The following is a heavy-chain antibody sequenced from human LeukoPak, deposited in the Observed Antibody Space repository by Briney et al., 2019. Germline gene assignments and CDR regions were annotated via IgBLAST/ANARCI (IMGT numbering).Heavy chain of an antibody. CDR3: ARLPMYYYGSGRVYYYYDMDV. Sequence: GGSLRLSCAASGFTFSNYGMHWVRQAPGKGLEWVAVISYDESNKYYADSVKGRFTISRDNSKNTLYLQMNSLRAEDTAVYYCARLPMYYYGSGRVYYYYDMDVWGQGTTVTVSS. V-gene: IGHV3-30*03. J-gene: IGHJ6*02. D-gene: IGHD3-10*01. CDR1: GFTFSNYG. CDR2: ISYDESNK.